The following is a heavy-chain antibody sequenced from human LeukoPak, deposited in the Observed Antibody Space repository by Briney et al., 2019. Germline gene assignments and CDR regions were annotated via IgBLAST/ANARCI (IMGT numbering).Heavy chain of an antibody. CDR2: IRYDGSNK. J-gene: IGHJ4*02. Sequence: GGSLRLSCAASGFTFTSYGMHWVRQAPGKGLEWVGFIRYDGSNKYYGDSVKGRFTISRDNSKNTLYLQINSLRAEDTAVYYCARGPSGYHNMGGQGTLVTVSS. V-gene: IGHV3-30*02. D-gene: IGHD5-12*01. CDR1: GFTFTSYG. CDR3: ARGPSGYHNM.